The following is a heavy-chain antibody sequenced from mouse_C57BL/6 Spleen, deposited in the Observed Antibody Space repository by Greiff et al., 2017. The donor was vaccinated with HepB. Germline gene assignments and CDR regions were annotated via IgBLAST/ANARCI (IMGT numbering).Heavy chain of an antibody. D-gene: IGHD1-1*01. V-gene: IGHV1-22*01. J-gene: IGHJ2*01. CDR2: INPNNGGT. CDR3: APLYYGSSSYYFDY. Sequence: EVQLQQSGPELVKPGASVKMSCKASGYTFTDYNMHWVKQSHGKSLEWIGYINPNNGGTSYNQKFKGKATLTVNKSSSTAYMELRSLTSEDSAVYYCAPLYYGSSSYYFDYWGQGTTLTVSS. CDR1: GYTFTDYN.